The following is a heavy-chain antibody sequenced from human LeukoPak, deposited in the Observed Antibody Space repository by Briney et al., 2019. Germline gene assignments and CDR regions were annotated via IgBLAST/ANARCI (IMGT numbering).Heavy chain of an antibody. CDR1: GGTFSSYA. CDR3: ARSASFESDNWFDP. Sequence: GASVKVSCKASGGTFSSYAISWVRQAPGQGLEWMGGIIPIFGTANYAQKFQGRVTITADESTSTAYMELSSLRSEDTAVYYCARSASFESDNWFDPWGQGTLVTVSS. CDR2: IIPIFGTA. J-gene: IGHJ5*02. D-gene: IGHD5-18*01. V-gene: IGHV1-69*13.